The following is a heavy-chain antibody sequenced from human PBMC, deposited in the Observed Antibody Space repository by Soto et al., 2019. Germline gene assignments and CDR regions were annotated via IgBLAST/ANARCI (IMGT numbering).Heavy chain of an antibody. CDR1: GGSISSYY. CDR3: ATLRGLGVVSPYFDY. D-gene: IGHD3-10*01. V-gene: IGHV4-59*01. CDR2: IYYTGST. Sequence: PSETLSLTCTVSGGSISSYYWTWIRQSPAKELEWIGYIYYTGSTKYNPSLESRVTISIDTSKNQFSLNLRSVTAADTAVYFCATLRGLGVVSPYFDYWGQGLMVTVSS. J-gene: IGHJ4*02.